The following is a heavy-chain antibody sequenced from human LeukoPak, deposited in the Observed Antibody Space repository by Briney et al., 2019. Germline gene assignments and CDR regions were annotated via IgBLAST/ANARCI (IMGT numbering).Heavy chain of an antibody. Sequence: ASVRVSCKASGYTFNRFAFTWVRQARGQGLEWVGWISAYNGDTHYAQNFQGRITMTTDTSTSTAYMELRSLTSDDTAVYYCARGGYQLLHFWGQGTLVIVSS. V-gene: IGHV1-18*01. J-gene: IGHJ4*02. CDR3: ARGGYQLLHF. CDR2: ISAYNGDT. CDR1: GYTFNRFA. D-gene: IGHD2-2*01.